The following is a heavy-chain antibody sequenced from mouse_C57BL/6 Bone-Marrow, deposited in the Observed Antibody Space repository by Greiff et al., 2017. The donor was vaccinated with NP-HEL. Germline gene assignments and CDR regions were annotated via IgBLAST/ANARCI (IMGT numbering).Heavy chain of an antibody. V-gene: IGHV14-3*01. CDR1: GFNIKNTY. CDR2: IDPANGNT. J-gene: IGHJ1*03. CDR3: ARSVYYDYDGDWYFDV. Sequence: VQLQQSVAELVRPGASVKLSCTASGFNIKNTYMHWVKQRPEQGLEWIGRIDPANGNTKYAPKFQGKATITADTSSNTAYLQLSSQTSEDTAIYYCARSVYYDYDGDWYFDVWGIGTTVTVSS. D-gene: IGHD2-4*01.